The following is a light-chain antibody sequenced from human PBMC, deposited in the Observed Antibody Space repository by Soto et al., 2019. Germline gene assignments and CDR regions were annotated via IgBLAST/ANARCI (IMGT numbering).Light chain of an antibody. CDR1: QSVSSSY. CDR2: GAS. Sequence: IVLTQSPGTLSLSPGERATVSCRASQSVSSSYLTWYQQKPGQAPRLLIYGASTRATGIPDRFSGSGSGTDFTLTINRLEPEDFAVYYCQQYDNSPQVTFGQGTRLEIK. V-gene: IGKV3-20*01. CDR3: QQYDNSPQVT. J-gene: IGKJ5*01.